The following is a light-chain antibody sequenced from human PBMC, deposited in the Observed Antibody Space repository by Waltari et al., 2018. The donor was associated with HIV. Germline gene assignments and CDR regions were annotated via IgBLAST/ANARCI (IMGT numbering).Light chain of an antibody. CDR2: EVS. J-gene: IGLJ1*01. CDR3: NSYRSSTTPCV. CDR1: SSDVGGHNY. Sequence: QSALTQPASVSGSPGQSITISCTGTSSDVGGHNYVSWYQQHPGKAPHILIYEVSTRASGVSNRFSGSKTGNTTSMTISGLQAEDEADYYCNSYRSSTTPCVFGTGTKVTFL. V-gene: IGLV2-14*01.